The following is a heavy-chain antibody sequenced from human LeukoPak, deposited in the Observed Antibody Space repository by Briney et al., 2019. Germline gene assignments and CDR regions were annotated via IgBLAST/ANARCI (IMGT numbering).Heavy chain of an antibody. J-gene: IGHJ4*02. CDR3: ARDLVTAPIWGVVH. V-gene: IGHV3-53*01. CDR1: GFTVSSNY. CDR2: IYSGGST. D-gene: IGHD2-21*02. Sequence: GGSLRLSCAASGFTVSSNYMSWVRQSPGKGLEWVSVIYSGGSTYYADSVKGRFTISRDNSKSTLYLQMSSLRAEDTAVSYCARDLVTAPIWGVVHWGQGTLVTVSS.